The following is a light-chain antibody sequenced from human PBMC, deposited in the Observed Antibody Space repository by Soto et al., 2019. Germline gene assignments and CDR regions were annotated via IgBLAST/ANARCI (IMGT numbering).Light chain of an antibody. Sequence: IVLPQSPGTLSLSPGDRATLSCRPSEAVTGKYLAWYQQKAGQAPRLLIFAASNRATGIPDRFSGSGSGTDFTLTISRLEPEDFAVYYCQQRSNWPIAFGQGTRLEIK. J-gene: IGKJ5*01. CDR2: AAS. CDR1: EAVTGKY. CDR3: QQRSNWPIA. V-gene: IGKV3D-20*02.